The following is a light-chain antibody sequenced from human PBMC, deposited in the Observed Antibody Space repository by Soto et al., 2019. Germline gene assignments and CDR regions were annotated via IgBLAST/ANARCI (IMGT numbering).Light chain of an antibody. J-gene: IGKJ5*01. CDR3: QQYNKWPIT. V-gene: IGKV3-15*01. CDR2: GAS. Sequence: EIMLTQSPGTLSLTPGERATLSCRASQSVSSSYLAWYQQKPGQAPRLLIYGASTRATGIPARFSGSGSGTEFTLTISSLQSEDFAVYYCQQYNKWPITFGQGTRLEIK. CDR1: QSVSSSY.